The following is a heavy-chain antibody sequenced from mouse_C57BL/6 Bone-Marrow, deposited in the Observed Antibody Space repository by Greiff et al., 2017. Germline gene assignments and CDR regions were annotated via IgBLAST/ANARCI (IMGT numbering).Heavy chain of an antibody. Sequence: DVQLQESGPVLVKPGASVKMSCKASGYTFTDYYMNWVKQSHGKSLEWIGVINPYNGGTSYNQKFKGKATLTVDKSSSTAYMELNSLTSEDSAVYYGALLYDYDGYWYFDVWGTGTTVTVSS. CDR3: ALLYDYDGYWYFDV. J-gene: IGHJ1*03. D-gene: IGHD2-4*01. CDR2: INPYNGGT. CDR1: GYTFTDYY. V-gene: IGHV1-19*01.